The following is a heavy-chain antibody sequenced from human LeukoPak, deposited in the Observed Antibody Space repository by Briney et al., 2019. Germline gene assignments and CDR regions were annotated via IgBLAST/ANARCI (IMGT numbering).Heavy chain of an antibody. V-gene: IGHV7-4-1*02. Sequence: ASVKVPCKASGYPFSSYDINWVRQAAGQGLEWMGWINTNTGNPTYAQGFTGRFVFSLDTSVSTAYLQINSLKTEDTAVYYCARDNYYDSSGYPNWFDPWGQGTLVTVSS. J-gene: IGHJ5*02. CDR1: GYPFSSYD. CDR3: ARDNYYDSSGYPNWFDP. CDR2: INTNTGNP. D-gene: IGHD3-22*01.